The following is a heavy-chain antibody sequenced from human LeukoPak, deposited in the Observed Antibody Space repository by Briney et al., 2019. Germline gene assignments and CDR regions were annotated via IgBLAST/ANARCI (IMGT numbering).Heavy chain of an antibody. CDR1: GGSFSGYY. Sequence: SSETLSLTCAVYGGSFSGYYWSWIRQPPGKGPEWIGEINHSGSTNYNPSLKSRVTISVDTSKNQFSLKLSSVTAADTAVYYCARIYDSSGYYSFYYGMDVWGQGTTVTVSS. J-gene: IGHJ6*02. CDR3: ARIYDSSGYYSFYYGMDV. CDR2: INHSGST. D-gene: IGHD3-22*01. V-gene: IGHV4-34*01.